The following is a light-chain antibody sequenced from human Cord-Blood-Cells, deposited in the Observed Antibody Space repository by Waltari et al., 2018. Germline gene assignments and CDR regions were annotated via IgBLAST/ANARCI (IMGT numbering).Light chain of an antibody. CDR2: WAS. Sequence: DSVMTQSPDSLAVSLGERATINCKSSQSVLYSSNNKNYLAWYQQKPGQPPKLLIYWASTRESGVPDRFSGSGSGPDFTLTISSLQAEDVAVYYCQQYYSTPLTFGQGTKVEIK. CDR3: QQYYSTPLT. J-gene: IGKJ1*01. V-gene: IGKV4-1*01. CDR1: QSVLYSSNNKNY.